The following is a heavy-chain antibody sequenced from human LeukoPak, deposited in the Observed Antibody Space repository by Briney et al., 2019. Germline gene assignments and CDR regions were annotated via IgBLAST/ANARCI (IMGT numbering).Heavy chain of an antibody. CDR3: ARGQFRLSDYDSSGFDY. CDR2: INPSGGST. J-gene: IGHJ4*02. CDR1: GYTFTSYY. Sequence: GASVKVSCKASGYTFTSYYMHWVRQAPGQGLEWMGIINPSGGSTSYAQKFQGRVTMTRDMSTSTVYMELSSLRAEDTAVYYCARGQFRLSDYDSSGFDYWGQGTLVTVSS. D-gene: IGHD3-22*01. V-gene: IGHV1-46*01.